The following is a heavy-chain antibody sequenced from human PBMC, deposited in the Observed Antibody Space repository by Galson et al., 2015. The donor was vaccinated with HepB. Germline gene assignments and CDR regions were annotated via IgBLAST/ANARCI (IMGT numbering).Heavy chain of an antibody. D-gene: IGHD3-10*01. CDR2: ISSTVTTM. J-gene: IGHJ2*01. V-gene: IGHV3-48*02. CDR3: ARVYVGSRCSSAYCYFDL. Sequence: SLRLSCAASGFTFSSYTMNWVRQAPGKGLESVSYISSTVTTMYYADSAKGRFTISRDNAQNSLYLQMNSLRDEDTAVYYCARVYVGSRCSSAYCYFDLWGRGALVTVSS. CDR1: GFTFSSYT.